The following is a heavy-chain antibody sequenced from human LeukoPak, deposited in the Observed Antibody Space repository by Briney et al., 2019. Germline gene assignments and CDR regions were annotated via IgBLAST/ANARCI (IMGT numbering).Heavy chain of an antibody. CDR3: ASGEGSSRAFYYYMAV. Sequence: ASVKVSCKASGSTFTSYAMNWVRQAPGHGREWMGWINTNNGNPTYAQDFTGRFVFSLDTSVSTAYLQISSLKAEDTAVYYCASGEGSSRAFYYYMAVWGKGTTVTISS. CDR1: GSTFTSYA. CDR2: INTNNGNP. V-gene: IGHV7-4-1*02. D-gene: IGHD6-13*01. J-gene: IGHJ6*03.